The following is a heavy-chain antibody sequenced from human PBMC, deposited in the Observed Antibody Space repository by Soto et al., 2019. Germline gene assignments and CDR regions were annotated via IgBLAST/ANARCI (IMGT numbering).Heavy chain of an antibody. CDR1: GYIFTNYA. J-gene: IGHJ4*02. CDR3: ARDGRDGRVGPFDY. V-gene: IGHV1-3*01. D-gene: IGHD2-15*01. CDR2: FDVGNGDT. Sequence: ASVKVSCKASGYIFTNYAIHWVRQAPGQRLEWMGWFDVGNGDTKYSQKFQDRVTITTDTSASTAYMELSSLRSEDTAVYYCARDGRDGRVGPFDYWGQGSLVTVSS.